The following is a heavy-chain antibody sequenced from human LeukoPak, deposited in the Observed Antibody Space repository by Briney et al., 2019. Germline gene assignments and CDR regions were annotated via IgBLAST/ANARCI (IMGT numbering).Heavy chain of an antibody. D-gene: IGHD2/OR15-2a*01. CDR2: IKSKTDGGTT. CDR1: GFTVSSNY. J-gene: IGHJ4*02. V-gene: IGHV3-15*01. Sequence: PGGSLRLSCAASGFTVSSNYMSWVRQAPGKGLEWVGRIKSKTDGGTTDYAAPVKGRFTISRDDSKNTLYLQMNSLKTEDTAVYYCRIYEGPEDYWGQGTLVTVSS. CDR3: RIYEGPEDY.